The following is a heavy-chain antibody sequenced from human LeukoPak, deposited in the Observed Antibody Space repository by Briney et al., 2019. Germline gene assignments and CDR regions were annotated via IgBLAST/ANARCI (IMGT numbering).Heavy chain of an antibody. D-gene: IGHD3-3*01. CDR2: ISSSSTTI. CDR3: ARNDYDFWSGYHY. Sequence: GGSLRLSCAASGFTLSHFGMNWVRQAPGKGLEWISYISSSSTTIYYADSVKGRFAFSRDNAKNSLSLQMNSLRAEDTAVYYCARNDYDFWSGYHYWGQGTLVTVSS. V-gene: IGHV3-48*04. J-gene: IGHJ4*02. CDR1: GFTLSHFG.